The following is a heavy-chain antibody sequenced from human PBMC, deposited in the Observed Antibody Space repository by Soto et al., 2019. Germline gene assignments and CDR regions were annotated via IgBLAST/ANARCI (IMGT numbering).Heavy chain of an antibody. J-gene: IGHJ5*02. CDR1: GFAFGDYV. CDR2: ITWNGGTI. D-gene: IGHD6-13*01. V-gene: IGHV3-9*01. Sequence: PGGSLRLSCAASGFAFGDYVMHWVRQPPGRGLVWVSGITWNGGTIRYVDSVKGRFTISRDNAENSLYLQMNSLRPEDTAVYYCAKGGSAALIAPSGRDNWFDPWGQGTQVTVSS. CDR3: AKGGSAALIAPSGRDNWFDP.